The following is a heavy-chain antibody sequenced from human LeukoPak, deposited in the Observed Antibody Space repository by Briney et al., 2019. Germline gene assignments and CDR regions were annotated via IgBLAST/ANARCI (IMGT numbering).Heavy chain of an antibody. CDR1: GGSFSCYY. V-gene: IGHV4-34*01. CDR3: ARAHSGSGSYYSTFDY. CDR2: INHSGST. Sequence: SETLSLTCAVYGGSFSCYYWSWIRQPPGKGLEWIGEINHSGSTNYNPSLKSRVTISVDTSKNQFSLKLSSVTAADTAVYYCARAHSGSGSYYSTFDYWGQGTLVTVSS. D-gene: IGHD3-10*01. J-gene: IGHJ4*02.